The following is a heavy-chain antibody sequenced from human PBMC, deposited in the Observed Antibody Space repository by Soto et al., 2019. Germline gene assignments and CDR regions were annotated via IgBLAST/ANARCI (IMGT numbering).Heavy chain of an antibody. D-gene: IGHD3-16*01. Sequence: SLRLSCAASGFTFSSFVMGWVRQAPGKGLEWVSAIGGRDGATYYPDSVKGRFTISRDNSRNTLYLRMNSLRVDDTAVYYCAKRRGEGFFDYWGQGTLVTVSS. V-gene: IGHV3-23*01. CDR1: GFTFSSFV. CDR3: AKRRGEGFFDY. J-gene: IGHJ4*02. CDR2: IGGRDGAT.